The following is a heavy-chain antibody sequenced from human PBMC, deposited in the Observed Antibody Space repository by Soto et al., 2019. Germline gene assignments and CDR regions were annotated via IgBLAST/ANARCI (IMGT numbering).Heavy chain of an antibody. Sequence: SETLSLTCTVSGGSISTGDYYWSWIRQSPGKGLEWIGYISYSGSTYYNPSLESRVIISLDTSRNHFSLQLSSVTAADTAVYYCARDTAYCGGDCYLDWGRGTLVTVSS. CDR3: ARDTAYCGGDCYLD. CDR1: GGSISTGDYY. CDR2: ISYSGST. J-gene: IGHJ4*02. V-gene: IGHV4-30-4*01. D-gene: IGHD2-21*02.